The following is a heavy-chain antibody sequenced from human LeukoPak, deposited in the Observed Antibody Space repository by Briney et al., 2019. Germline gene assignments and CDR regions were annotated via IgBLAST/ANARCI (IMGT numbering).Heavy chain of an antibody. CDR3: ARNYGGNSAG. CDR2: IKQDGSEK. J-gene: IGHJ4*02. D-gene: IGHD4-23*01. Sequence: GGSLRLSCAASGFTFSSSWMSWVHLAPGRGLEWVANIKQDGSEKYYVDSVKGRFTISRDNAKNSLYLQMNSLRDEDTAVYYCARNYGGNSAGWGQGTLVTASS. V-gene: IGHV3-7*01. CDR1: GFTFSSSW.